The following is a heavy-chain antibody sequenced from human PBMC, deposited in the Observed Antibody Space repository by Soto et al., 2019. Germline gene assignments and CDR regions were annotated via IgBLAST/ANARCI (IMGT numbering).Heavy chain of an antibody. CDR1: GGSIGSGDYY. V-gene: IGHV4-30-4*01. CDR2: IFYSGST. Sequence: PSETLSLTCTVSGGSIGSGDYYWSWIRQPPGKGLEWIGYIFYSGSTYYNPSLKSRLTISLDTSKNQFSLNLSSVTAADTAVYYCARVTPSGELYYYYGMDVWGQGTTVTVSS. CDR3: ARVTPSGELYYYYGMDV. D-gene: IGHD1-26*01. J-gene: IGHJ6*02.